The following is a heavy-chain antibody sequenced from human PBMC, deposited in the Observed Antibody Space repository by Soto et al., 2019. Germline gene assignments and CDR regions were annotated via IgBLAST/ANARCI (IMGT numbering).Heavy chain of an antibody. CDR1: GGTFSSYA. CDR2: IIPIFGTA. V-gene: IGHV1-69*13. J-gene: IGHJ4*02. CDR3: ARAYYYDSSGPAYFDF. D-gene: IGHD3-22*01. Sequence: SVKVSCKAFGGTFSSYAISWVRQAPGQGLEWMGGIIPIFGTANYAQKFQGRVTITADESTSTAYMELSSLRSEDTAVYYCARAYYYDSSGPAYFDFWGQGTLVTVSS.